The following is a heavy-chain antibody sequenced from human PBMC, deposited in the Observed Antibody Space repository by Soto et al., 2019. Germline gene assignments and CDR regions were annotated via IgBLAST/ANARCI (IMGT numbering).Heavy chain of an antibody. D-gene: IGHD6-19*01. CDR1: GFTFSSYS. Sequence: EVQLVESGGGLVQPGGSLRLSCAASGFTFSSYSMNWVRQAPGKGLEWVSDISSSSSIMYYADSVKGRLTISRDNAKNSLYLQMNSQRAEDTAVYYCARVAVAGHYWYFDLWGRGTLVTVSS. V-gene: IGHV3-48*01. CDR2: ISSSSSIM. CDR3: ARVAVAGHYWYFDL. J-gene: IGHJ2*01.